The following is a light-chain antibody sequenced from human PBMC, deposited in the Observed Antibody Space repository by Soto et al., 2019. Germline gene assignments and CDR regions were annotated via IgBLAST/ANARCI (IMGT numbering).Light chain of an antibody. V-gene: IGKV1-5*01. CDR2: DVS. Sequence: DIQMTQSPSTLSASLGDRVTITCRASQSISRWLAWYQQKPGKAPKLLISDVSSLERGVPSRFSGSGSGTEFTLTISSLQPDDFATYHCQQYETYSQWTFGKGTKVEI. J-gene: IGKJ1*01. CDR1: QSISRW. CDR3: QQYETYSQWT.